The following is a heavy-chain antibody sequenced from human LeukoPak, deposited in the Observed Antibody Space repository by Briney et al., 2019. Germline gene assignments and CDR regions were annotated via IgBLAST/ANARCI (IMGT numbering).Heavy chain of an antibody. D-gene: IGHD3-22*01. CDR2: IIPIFGTA. CDR3: ARSCISGLMVVVMYFDY. Sequence: SVEVSCKASGGTFSNYAISWVRQAPGQGLEWMGGIIPIFGTANYAQKFQGRVTITTDESTSTAYMELSSLRSEDTAVYYCARSCISGLMVVVMYFDYWGQGTLVTVSS. V-gene: IGHV1-69*05. J-gene: IGHJ4*02. CDR1: GGTFSNYA.